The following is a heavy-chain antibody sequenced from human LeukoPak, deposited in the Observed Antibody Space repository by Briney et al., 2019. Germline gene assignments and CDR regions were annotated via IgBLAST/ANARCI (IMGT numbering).Heavy chain of an antibody. V-gene: IGHV4-39*01. J-gene: IGHJ4*02. D-gene: IGHD6-19*01. CDR2: IYYSGST. Sequence: PSETLSLTCTVSGGSISSSNYYWGWIRQPPGKGLEWIGSIYYSGSTYYHPSLKGRVTISVDTSKNQFSLKLISVTAADTAVYYCSRIGAVAATDYWGQGTLVTVSS. CDR3: SRIGAVAATDY. CDR1: GGSISSSNYY.